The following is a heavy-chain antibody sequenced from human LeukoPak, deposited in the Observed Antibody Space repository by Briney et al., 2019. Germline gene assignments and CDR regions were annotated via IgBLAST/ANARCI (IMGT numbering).Heavy chain of an antibody. Sequence: SETLSLTCAVYGGSFSGYYWSWIRQPPRKGLEWIGEINHSGSTNYNPSLKSRVTISVDTSKNQFSLKLSSVTAADTAVYYCARKSNYVWGSYRYGDFDYWGQGTLVTVSS. V-gene: IGHV4-34*01. CDR1: GGSFSGYY. D-gene: IGHD3-16*02. CDR3: ARKSNYVWGSYRYGDFDY. J-gene: IGHJ4*02. CDR2: INHSGST.